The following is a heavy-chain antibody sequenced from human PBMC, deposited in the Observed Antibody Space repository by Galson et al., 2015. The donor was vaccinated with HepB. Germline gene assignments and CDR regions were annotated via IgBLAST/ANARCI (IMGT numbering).Heavy chain of an antibody. D-gene: IGHD3-22*01. J-gene: IGHJ4*02. Sequence: SLRLSCAASGFTFSSYGLSWVRQAPGKGLEWVSGISGSGGYIYHADSVKGRFTISRDNSKNTLYLQMNSLRAEDTAVYYCAKDFPSLYYYDSSGYTPFDYWGQGTLVTVSS. CDR1: GFTFSSYG. CDR3: AKDFPSLYYYDSSGYTPFDY. V-gene: IGHV3-23*01. CDR2: ISGSGGYI.